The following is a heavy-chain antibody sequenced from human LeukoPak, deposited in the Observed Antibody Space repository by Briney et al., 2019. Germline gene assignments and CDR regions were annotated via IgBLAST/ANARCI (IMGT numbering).Heavy chain of an antibody. D-gene: IGHD1-26*01. CDR2: IYYGGST. V-gene: IGHV4-59*01. CDR1: GGSISSYY. J-gene: IGHJ5*02. CDR3: ARIVGARPYNWFDP. Sequence: PSETLSLTCTVSGGSISSYYWSWIRQPPGKGLECIGYIYYGGSTNYNPSLKSRVTISVDTSKNQFSLKLSSVTAADTAVYYCARIVGARPYNWFDPWGQGTLVTVSS.